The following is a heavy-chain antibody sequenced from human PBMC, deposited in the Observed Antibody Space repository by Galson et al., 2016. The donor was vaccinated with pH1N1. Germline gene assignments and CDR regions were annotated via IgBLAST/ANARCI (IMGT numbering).Heavy chain of an antibody. D-gene: IGHD3-10*01. Sequence: SVKVSCKASGGIFNSHTISWVRQAPGQGLEWMGRISTLFGTANYAQNFMGRVTISADASTGTAYMELTNLTSQDTAVYFRAREGANYYGSDGMDVWGQGTTVTVSS. V-gene: IGHV1-69*13. CDR1: GGIFNSHT. CDR2: ISTLFGTA. J-gene: IGHJ6*02. CDR3: AREGANYYGSDGMDV.